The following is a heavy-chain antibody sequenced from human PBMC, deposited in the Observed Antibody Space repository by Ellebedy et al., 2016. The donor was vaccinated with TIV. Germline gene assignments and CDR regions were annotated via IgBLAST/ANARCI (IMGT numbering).Heavy chain of an antibody. CDR2: IRYDENNK. CDR1: GFTFSNYG. CDR3: AKRGATYDFDY. J-gene: IGHJ4*02. Sequence: GESLKISCAASGFTFSNYGMHWVRQAPGKGLEWVAFIRYDENNKYYADSVKGRFTISRDNSKNTLFLQMNSLRAEDTAVYYCAKRGATYDFDYWGQGTLVTVSS. D-gene: IGHD1-26*01. V-gene: IGHV3-30*02.